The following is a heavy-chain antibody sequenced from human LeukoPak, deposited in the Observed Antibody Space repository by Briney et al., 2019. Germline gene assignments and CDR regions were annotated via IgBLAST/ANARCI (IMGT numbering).Heavy chain of an antibody. V-gene: IGHV1-69*04. CDR3: ARETLPGKSFDY. CDR1: GGTFSSYA. CDR2: IIPILGIA. Sequence: GASVKVSCKASGGTFSSYAISWVRQAPGQGLEWMGRIIPILGIANYAQKFQGRVTITADKSTSTAYMELSSLRSEDTAVYYCARETLPGKSFDYWGQGTLVTVSS. D-gene: IGHD1-14*01. J-gene: IGHJ4*02.